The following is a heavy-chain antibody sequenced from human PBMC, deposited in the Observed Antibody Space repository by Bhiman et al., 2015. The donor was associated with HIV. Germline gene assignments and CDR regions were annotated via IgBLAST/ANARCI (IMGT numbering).Heavy chain of an antibody. V-gene: IGHV3-30*04. CDR3: ARENWNTGDAIDI. D-gene: IGHD1/OR15-1a*01. CDR2: ISYDKNNI. CDR1: GFTFSSYA. J-gene: IGHJ3*02. Sequence: QVQLVESGGGVVQPGRSLRLSCAASGFTFSSYAMHWVRQAPGKGLEWVAVISYDKNNIYYADSVKGRFTISRDISKNTLYLQMNSLRAEDTAVYYCARENWNTGDAIDIWGQGTMVTVSS.